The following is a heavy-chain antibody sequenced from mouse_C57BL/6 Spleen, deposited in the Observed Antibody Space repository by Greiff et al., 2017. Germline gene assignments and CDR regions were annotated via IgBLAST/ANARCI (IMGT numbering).Heavy chain of an antibody. CDR2: IDPSDSYT. V-gene: IGHV1-69*01. CDR1: GYTFTSYW. J-gene: IGHJ1*03. Sequence: VQLQQPGAELVMPGASVKLSCKASGYTFTSYWMHWVKQRPGQGLEWIGEIDPSDSYTNYNQKFKGKSTLTVDKSSSTAYMQLSSLTSEDSAVYYCARDLSDGYHWYFDVWGTGTTVTVSS. CDR3: ARDLSDGYHWYFDV. D-gene: IGHD2-3*01.